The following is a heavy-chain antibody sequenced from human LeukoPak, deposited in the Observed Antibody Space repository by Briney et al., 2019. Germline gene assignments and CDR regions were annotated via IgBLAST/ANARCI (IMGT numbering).Heavy chain of an antibody. CDR3: ARPFTVTISDAFDI. J-gene: IGHJ3*02. V-gene: IGHV4-34*01. CDR2: INHSGST. Sequence: SETLSLTCAVYGGSFSGYYWSWIRQPPGKGLEWIGEINHSGSTNYNPSLKSRVTISVDTSKNQFSLKLSSVTAADTAVYYCARPFTVTISDAFDIWGQGTMVTVSS. D-gene: IGHD4-11*01. CDR1: GGSFSGYY.